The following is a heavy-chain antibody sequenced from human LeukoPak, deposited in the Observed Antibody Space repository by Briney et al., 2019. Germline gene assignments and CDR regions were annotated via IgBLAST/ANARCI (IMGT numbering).Heavy chain of an antibody. J-gene: IGHJ4*02. Sequence: GESLKISCKGSGYSFTSYWVGWVRQMPGKGLEWMGIIYPGDSDTRYSPSFQGQVTISADKSISTAYLQWSSLKASDTAMYYCARHPEMATGYFDYWGQGTLVTVSS. D-gene: IGHD5-24*01. V-gene: IGHV5-51*01. CDR2: IYPGDSDT. CDR1: GYSFTSYW. CDR3: ARHPEMATGYFDY.